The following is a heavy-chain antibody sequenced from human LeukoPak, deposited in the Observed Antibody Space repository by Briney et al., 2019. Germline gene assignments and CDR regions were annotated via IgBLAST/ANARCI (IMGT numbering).Heavy chain of an antibody. V-gene: IGHV4-59*12. Sequence: SETLSLTCTVSGGSISSYYWSWIRQPPGKGLEWIGYIYYSGSTNYNPSLKSRVTISVDTSKNQFSLKLSSVTAADTAVYYCARNEVGTTVYGMDVWGQGTTVTVSS. CDR3: ARNEVGTTVYGMDV. J-gene: IGHJ6*02. CDR2: IYYSGST. CDR1: GGSISSYY. D-gene: IGHD1-26*01.